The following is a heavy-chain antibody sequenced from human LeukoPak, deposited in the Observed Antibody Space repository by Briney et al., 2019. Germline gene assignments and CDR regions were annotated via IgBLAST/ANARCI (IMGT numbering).Heavy chain of an antibody. D-gene: IGHD6-6*01. V-gene: IGHV5-51*01. J-gene: IGHJ6*03. CDR3: ARHHSSFRTYSSSSGGDYYYYYMDV. Sequence: GESLKISCTGSGSSFISYWIGWVRQMPGKGLEWMGIIYPGDSDTRYSPSFQGQVTISADKSISTAYLQWSSLKASDTAMYYCARHHSSFRTYSSSSGGDYYYYYMDVWGKGTTVTVSS. CDR1: GSSFISYW. CDR2: IYPGDSDT.